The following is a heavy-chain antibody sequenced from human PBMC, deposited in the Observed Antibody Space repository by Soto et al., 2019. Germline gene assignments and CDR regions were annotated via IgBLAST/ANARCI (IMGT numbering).Heavy chain of an antibody. D-gene: IGHD2-15*01. CDR1: GGSISSGGYS. V-gene: IGHV4-30-2*01. Sequence: SETLSLTCAVSGGSISSGGYSWSWIRQPPGKGLEWIGYIYHSGSTYYNPSLKSRVTISVDRSKNQFSLKLSSVTAADTAVYYCARVNRGITYYYGMDVWGEGTTVTVSS. CDR2: IYHSGST. CDR3: ARVNRGITYYYGMDV. J-gene: IGHJ6*04.